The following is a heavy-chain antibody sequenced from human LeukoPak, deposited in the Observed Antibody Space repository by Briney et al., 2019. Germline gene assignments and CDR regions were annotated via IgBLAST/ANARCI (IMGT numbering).Heavy chain of an antibody. Sequence: PGGSPRLSCAASGFIFSNTWMNWVRQVPGKGLEWVGRIKSRSAGGTTDYAAPVKDRFTISRDDSKNMLYLQMNSLKTEDTAVYYCARDWYHAFDFWGQGTMVTVSS. CDR2: IKSRSAGGTT. CDR3: ARDWYHAFDF. D-gene: IGHD3-9*01. CDR1: GFIFSNTW. V-gene: IGHV3-15*07. J-gene: IGHJ3*01.